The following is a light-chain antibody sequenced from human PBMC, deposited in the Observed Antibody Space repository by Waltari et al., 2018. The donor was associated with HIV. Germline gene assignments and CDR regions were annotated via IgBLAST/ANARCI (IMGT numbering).Light chain of an antibody. V-gene: IGKV1-33*01. CDR2: GAS. CDR3: QQYDNLLMIT. CDR1: QDISNY. Sequence: DIQMTQSPSSLSASVGDRVTITCQASQDISNYLNWYQQKPGKAPKLLIYGASNLETGVPSRFSGSGSGTHFIFTISSLQPEDIATYFCQQYDNLLMITFGQGTRLEIK. J-gene: IGKJ5*01.